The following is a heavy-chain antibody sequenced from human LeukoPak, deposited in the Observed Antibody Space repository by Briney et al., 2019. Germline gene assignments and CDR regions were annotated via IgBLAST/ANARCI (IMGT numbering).Heavy chain of an antibody. J-gene: IGHJ4*02. D-gene: IGHD4-17*01. CDR1: GFTIGYFP. CDR3: SRVTVTTREDY. Sequence: GGSLRLSCTASGFTIGYFPVIWVRQAPGKGLEWVGFIRSKAYGGTTEYAASVKGRFTISRDDSKSIAYLQMNSLKIEDTAVYYCSRVTVTTREDYWGQGTLVTVSS. CDR2: IRSKAYGGTT. V-gene: IGHV3-49*02.